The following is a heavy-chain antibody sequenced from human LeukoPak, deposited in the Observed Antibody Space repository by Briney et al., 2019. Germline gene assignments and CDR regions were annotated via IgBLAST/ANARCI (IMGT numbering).Heavy chain of an antibody. CDR3: VKRGNDYYDSSGNFDFDF. V-gene: IGHV3-64D*06. Sequence: GGSLRLSCSAPGFIFNKSAMYWVRQAPGKGLEYVSAISSNGGSTYYADSVKGRFTISRDNSKNTLYLQMSSLRAEDTAVFYCVKRGNDYYDSSGNFDFDFWGQGTLVTVSS. D-gene: IGHD3-22*01. CDR2: ISSNGGST. CDR1: GFIFNKSA. J-gene: IGHJ4*01.